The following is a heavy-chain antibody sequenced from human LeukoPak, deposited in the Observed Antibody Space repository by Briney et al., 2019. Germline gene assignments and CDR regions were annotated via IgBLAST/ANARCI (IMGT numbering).Heavy chain of an antibody. J-gene: IGHJ4*02. CDR2: IYYSGST. D-gene: IGHD6-13*01. CDR3: ARGTYGSSWQLEHFDY. CDR1: GGSISSYY. Sequence: KPSETLSLTCTVSGGSISSYYWSWIRQPPGKGQEWIGYIYYSGSTNYNPSLKSRVTISVDTSKNQFSLKLSSLTAADTAVYYCARGTYGSSWQLEHFDYWGQGTLVTVSS. V-gene: IGHV4-59*01.